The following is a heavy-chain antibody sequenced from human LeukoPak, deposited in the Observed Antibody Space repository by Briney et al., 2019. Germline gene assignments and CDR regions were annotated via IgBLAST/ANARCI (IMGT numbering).Heavy chain of an antibody. CDR2: INAGNGNT. CDR1: GYTFTSYA. CDR3: ARALTTVTTADYGMDV. J-gene: IGHJ6*02. D-gene: IGHD4-17*01. Sequence: GASVKVSCKASGYTFTSYAMRWVRQAPGQRLEWMGWINAGNGNTKYSQKFQGRVTITRDTSASTAYMELSSLRSEDTAVYYCARALTTVTTADYGMDVWGQGTTVTVSS. V-gene: IGHV1-3*01.